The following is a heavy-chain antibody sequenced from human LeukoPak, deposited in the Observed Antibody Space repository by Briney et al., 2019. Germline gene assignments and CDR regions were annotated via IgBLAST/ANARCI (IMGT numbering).Heavy chain of an antibody. J-gene: IGHJ4*01. D-gene: IGHD3-10*01. V-gene: IGHV4-39*01. CDR3: ATHEEGSYFET. CDR2: VYYRGYA. CDR1: GASITTRPYY. Sequence: SETLSLTCSVSGASITTRPYYYGWIRQSPTRGLEWIASVYYRGYAYYRPSLISRATSSVDRSKNQVSLNLSSVTATDTAVYYCATHEEGSYFETWSQGTLVIVSS.